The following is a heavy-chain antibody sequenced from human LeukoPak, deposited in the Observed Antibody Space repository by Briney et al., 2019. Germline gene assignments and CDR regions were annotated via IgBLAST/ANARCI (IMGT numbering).Heavy chain of an antibody. D-gene: IGHD2-21*01. CDR2: IYYSGST. Sequence: SETLSLTCTVSGGSLNSYYWSWIRQPPGKGLEWIGYIYYSGSTNYNPSLKSRVTISVDTSKNQFSLKLSSVTAADTAVYYCARERGYSPFDPWGQGTLVTVSS. V-gene: IGHV4-59*01. J-gene: IGHJ5*02. CDR3: ARERGYSPFDP. CDR1: GGSLNSYY.